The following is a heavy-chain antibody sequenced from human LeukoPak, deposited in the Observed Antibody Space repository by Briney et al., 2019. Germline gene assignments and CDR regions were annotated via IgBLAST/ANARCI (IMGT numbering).Heavy chain of an antibody. CDR1: GFTFSNYA. V-gene: IGHV3-23*01. CDR2: LSGSGDRS. CDR3: AKDWGYYGSGSYYRGTFDY. D-gene: IGHD3-10*01. Sequence: GGSLRLSCAASGFTFSNYAMSWVRQAPGKGLEWVSALSGSGDRSYYADSVKGRFSISRDNSKNTLYLQMNSLRAEDTAVYYCAKDWGYYGSGSYYRGTFDYWGQGTLVTVSS. J-gene: IGHJ4*02.